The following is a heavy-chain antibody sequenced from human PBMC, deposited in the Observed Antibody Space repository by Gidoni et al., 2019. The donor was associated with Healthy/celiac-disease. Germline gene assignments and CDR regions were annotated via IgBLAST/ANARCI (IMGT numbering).Heavy chain of an antibody. V-gene: IGHV3-23*01. CDR3: VTRRLGELKDDY. D-gene: IGHD3-16*01. CDR1: GFTFSSYA. CDR2: ISGSGGST. Sequence: EVQLLESGGGLVQPGGSLSLSCAASGFTFSSYAMSWVRQAPGKGLEWVSAISGSGGSTYYADSVKGRFTISRDNSKNTLYLQMNSLRAEDTAVYYCVTRRLGELKDDYWGQGTLVTVSS. J-gene: IGHJ4*02.